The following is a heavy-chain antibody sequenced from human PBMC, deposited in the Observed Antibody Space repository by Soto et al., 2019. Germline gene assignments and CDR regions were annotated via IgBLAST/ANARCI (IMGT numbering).Heavy chain of an antibody. D-gene: IGHD3-16*02. CDR1: GFTFSDYW. Sequence: HPGGSLRLSCAASGFTFSDYWMTWVRQAPGKGLEWVANIKYDGSYKYYVDSVKGRFTISRHNANKLWYLQMNGLKGEDTAVYFCARDFAPSRLLSFFDAFDMWGQGTMVTVSS. CDR3: ARDFAPSRLLSFFDAFDM. CDR2: IKYDGSYK. V-gene: IGHV3-7*03. J-gene: IGHJ3*02.